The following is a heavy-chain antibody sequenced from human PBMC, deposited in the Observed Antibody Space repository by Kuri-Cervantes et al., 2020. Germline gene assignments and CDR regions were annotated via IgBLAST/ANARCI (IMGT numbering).Heavy chain of an antibody. CDR2: ISSSGDTI. Sequence: GESLKISCVASGFTFSDYYMSWIRQAPGKGLEWISYISSSGDTIYIADSVEGRFTISRDNAEKSLFLQMNSLRADDTAVYYCARDLPYIMLVPAAPSYSYYGLDVWGQGTTVTVSS. J-gene: IGHJ6*02. CDR3: ARDLPYIMLVPAAPSYSYYGLDV. V-gene: IGHV3-11*01. D-gene: IGHD2-2*01. CDR1: GFTFSDYY.